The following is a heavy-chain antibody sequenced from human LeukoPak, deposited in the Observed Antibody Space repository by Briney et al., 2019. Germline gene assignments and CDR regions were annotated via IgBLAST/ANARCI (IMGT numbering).Heavy chain of an antibody. CDR2: INHSGST. D-gene: IGHD1-14*01. CDR1: GGSFSGYY. J-gene: IGHJ4*02. V-gene: IGHV4-34*01. CDR3: ARGPIDSDHDFDS. Sequence: SETLSLTCAVYGGSFSGYYWSWIRQPPGKGLEWIGEINHSGSTNYNPSLKSRVTISRDTSKNQISLTVTSVIAADTGVYYCARGPIDSDHDFDSWGQGSLVAVSS.